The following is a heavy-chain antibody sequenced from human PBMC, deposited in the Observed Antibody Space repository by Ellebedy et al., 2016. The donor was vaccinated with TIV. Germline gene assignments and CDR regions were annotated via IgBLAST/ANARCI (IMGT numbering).Heavy chain of an antibody. D-gene: IGHD1-26*01. CDR1: GGTFSNYA. CDR3: AREKIVGSTNYFNY. Sequence: ASVKVSCKASGGTFSNYAVSWVRQAPGQGLEWMGGIIPFFGSTNYAQKFQGRVIITADTSTSTAYMELSSLRSDDTAVYYCAREKIVGSTNYFNYWGQGTLLTVSS. J-gene: IGHJ4*02. CDR2: IIPFFGST. V-gene: IGHV1-69*06.